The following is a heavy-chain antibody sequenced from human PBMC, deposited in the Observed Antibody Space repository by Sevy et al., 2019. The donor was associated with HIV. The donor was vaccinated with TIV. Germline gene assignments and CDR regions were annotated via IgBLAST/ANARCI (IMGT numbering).Heavy chain of an antibody. J-gene: IGHJ4*02. CDR1: GGSFSGYY. CDR3: ARTVRGVLDPEENYYFDY. CDR2: INHIGST. Sequence: SETLSLTCAVYGGSFSGYYWTWIRQPPGKGLEWIGEINHIGSTNYNPSLKSRVTISEDTSKNQFSLNLSSVTAADTAIYYCARTVRGVLDPEENYYFDYWGQGTLVTVSS. D-gene: IGHD3-10*01. V-gene: IGHV4-34*01.